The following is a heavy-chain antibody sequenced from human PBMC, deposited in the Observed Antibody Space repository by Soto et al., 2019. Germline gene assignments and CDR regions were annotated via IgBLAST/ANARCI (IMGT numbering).Heavy chain of an antibody. CDR2: ISPMFGAA. J-gene: IGHJ4*02. V-gene: IGHV1-69*19. Sequence: QVQLVQSGAEMKKPGSSVKVSCQSSGGTFNTYAMNWVRQAPGQGPEWMGDISPMFGAANYAPKFQGRVTLPAVVSTGTSYMQLSSLTSEDTALYFCAREVQVHTPAFVYWGQGTLVTVSS. CDR3: AREVQVHTPAFVY. D-gene: IGHD3-10*01. CDR1: GGTFNTYA.